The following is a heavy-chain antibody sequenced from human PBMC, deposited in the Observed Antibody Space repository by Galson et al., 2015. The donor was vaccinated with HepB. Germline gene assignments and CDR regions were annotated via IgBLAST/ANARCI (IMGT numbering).Heavy chain of an antibody. D-gene: IGHD3-10*01. CDR3: ARTGITMFRGAQAGLFGPLDC. J-gene: IGHJ4*02. CDR2: ISYDGSNK. CDR1: GFTFSSFA. Sequence: SLRLSCAASGFTFSSFAMHWVRQAPGKGLEWVAVISYDGSNKYYADSVKGRFTISRDNSKNTLFLQMNSLRVEDTAMYYWARTGITMFRGAQAGLFGPLDCWGLGTLVTVSS. V-gene: IGHV3-30-3*01.